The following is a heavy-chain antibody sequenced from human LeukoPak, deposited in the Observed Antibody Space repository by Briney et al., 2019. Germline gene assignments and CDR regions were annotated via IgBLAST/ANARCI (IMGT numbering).Heavy chain of an antibody. V-gene: IGHV3-30*04. CDR1: GFTFSSYA. CDR2: ISYVGSNK. D-gene: IGHD6-19*01. J-gene: IGHJ5*02. CDR3: ASSPGYSSGWFWFDP. Sequence: GGSLRLSCAASGFTFSSYAMHWVRQAPGKGLEWVAVISYVGSNKYYADSVKGRFTISRDNSKNTLYLQMNSLRAEDTAVYYCASSPGYSSGWFWFDPWGQGTLVTVSS.